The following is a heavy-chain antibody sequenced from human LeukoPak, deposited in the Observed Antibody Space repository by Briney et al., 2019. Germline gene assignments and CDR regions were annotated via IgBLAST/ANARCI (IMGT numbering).Heavy chain of an antibody. CDR1: GFTFNNYG. V-gene: IGHV3-30*18. CDR2: ISSDGVNK. Sequence: GGSLRLSCAASGFTFNNYGMHWVRQAPGKGLEWVAVISSDGVNKYSADSVKGRFTISRDNSKNTLYLQMNSLRAGDTAVYYCAKGQNYYDGSGYYSTDYWGQGTPVTVSS. J-gene: IGHJ4*02. D-gene: IGHD3-22*01. CDR3: AKGQNYYDGSGYYSTDY.